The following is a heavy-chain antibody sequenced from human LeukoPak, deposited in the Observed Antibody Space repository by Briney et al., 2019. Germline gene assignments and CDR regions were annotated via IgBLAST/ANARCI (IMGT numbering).Heavy chain of an antibody. CDR2: ANSDGSST. CDR1: GXTLSSYW. D-gene: IGHD1-26*01. J-gene: IGHJ4*02. Sequence: GGSLRLSCAASGXTLSSYWMHWVRQGPGKGLVWVSRANSDGSSTSYADSVEGRFTISRDNAKNTLYLQMNSLRAEDTAVYYRARDTGTVGATDYWGQGTLVTVSS. CDR3: ARDTGTVGATDY. V-gene: IGHV3-74*01.